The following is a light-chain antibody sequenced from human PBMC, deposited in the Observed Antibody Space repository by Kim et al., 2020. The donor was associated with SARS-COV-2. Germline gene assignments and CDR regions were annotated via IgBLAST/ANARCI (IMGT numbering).Light chain of an antibody. V-gene: IGKV4-1*01. J-gene: IGKJ2*01. CDR3: QQYYSSPFA. Sequence: DIAVIQSPDSLAVSLGERATINCRSSQSVLDTSNNQIYLAWYQQKPGQPPKLLISWASIREPGVPDRISGSGSGTDFTLTISSLQAEDVALYYCQQYYSSPFAFGQGTKLEI. CDR1: QSVLDTSNNQIY. CDR2: WAS.